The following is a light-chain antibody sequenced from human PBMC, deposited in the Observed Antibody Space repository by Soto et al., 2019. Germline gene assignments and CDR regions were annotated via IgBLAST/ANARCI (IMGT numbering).Light chain of an antibody. CDR3: QSYASSLTSYV. CDR2: GNS. CDR1: SSNIGAGND. V-gene: IGLV1-40*01. Sequence: QAVVMQPPSVSGAPGQRVTISCTGSSSNIGAGNDVHWYQQFPGTAPKLLICGNSNRPSGVPDRFSGSKSGTSASLAITGLQAEDEADYYCQSYASSLTSYVFGTGTKVTVL. J-gene: IGLJ1*01.